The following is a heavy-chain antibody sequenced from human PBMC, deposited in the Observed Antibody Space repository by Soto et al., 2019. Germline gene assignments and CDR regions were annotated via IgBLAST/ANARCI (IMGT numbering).Heavy chain of an antibody. D-gene: IGHD2-15*01. CDR1: GASISSDKW. J-gene: IGHJ3*02. CDR3: ASNPCGGGRCDTAFAI. CDR2: VYHTGDT. Sequence: QVQLRESGPGLVKPSVTLSLTCAVSGASISSDKWWSWVRQPPGKGLEWIGEVYHTGDTNYNPSLKSRVTMSMDKSNNQFSLKMTSVTVADTAVYFCASNPCGGGRCDTAFAIWGQGTTVTVSS. V-gene: IGHV4-4*02.